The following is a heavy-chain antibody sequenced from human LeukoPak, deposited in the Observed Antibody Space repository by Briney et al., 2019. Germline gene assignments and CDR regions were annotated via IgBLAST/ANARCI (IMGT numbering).Heavy chain of an antibody. CDR1: GFTFSDYG. D-gene: IGHD1-26*01. CDR2: ISFSGDNT. Sequence: GGSLRLSCAGSGFTFSDYGLSWVRHAPGKGLEWVSTISFSGDNTHYADSVKGRFTISRDNFKNTVYLQMSSLRAEDAAIYYCATDSGGTFLFDSWGQGTLVTVAS. CDR3: ATDSGGTFLFDS. J-gene: IGHJ4*02. V-gene: IGHV3-23*01.